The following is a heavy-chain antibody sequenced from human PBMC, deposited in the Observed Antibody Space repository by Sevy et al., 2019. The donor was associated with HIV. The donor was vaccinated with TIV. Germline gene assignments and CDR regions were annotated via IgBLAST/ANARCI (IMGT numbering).Heavy chain of an antibody. Sequence: SETLSLTCTVSGGSISSGGYYWSWIRQHPGKGLEWIGYIYYSGSTYYNPSLKSRVTISVDTSKNQFSLKLSSVTAADTAVYYCARARITMVRGVTPGRQGFDPWGQGTLVTVSS. V-gene: IGHV4-31*03. D-gene: IGHD3-10*01. CDR3: ARARITMVRGVTPGRQGFDP. CDR1: GGSISSGGYY. CDR2: IYYSGST. J-gene: IGHJ5*02.